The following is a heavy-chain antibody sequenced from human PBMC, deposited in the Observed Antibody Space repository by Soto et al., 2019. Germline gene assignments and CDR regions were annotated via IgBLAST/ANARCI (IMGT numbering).Heavy chain of an antibody. J-gene: IGHJ4*02. CDR2: INDSGST. D-gene: IGHD3-16*01. V-gene: IGHV4-34*01. Sequence: NPSETLSLTCAVSGGSFRVYFWSWIRQSPDKGLEWIGEINDSGSTYYNPSFKSRLTISVDTSKSQISLTLTSGTAADSAVYYCQGGDFWGQGTRVTVSS. CDR1: GGSFRVYF. CDR3: QGGDF.